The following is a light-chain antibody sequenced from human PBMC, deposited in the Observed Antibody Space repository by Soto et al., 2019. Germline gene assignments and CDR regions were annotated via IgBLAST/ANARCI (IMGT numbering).Light chain of an antibody. Sequence: EIVMTQSPATLSVSAGERATLSCRASQTISTSLAWYQQKPGQAPKLFIYDASTRATGIPARFSGSGSGREFTLTITGLQSEDFAVYYCQQYNDWLITFGQGTRLEIK. J-gene: IGKJ5*01. CDR3: QQYNDWLIT. CDR2: DAS. CDR1: QTISTS. V-gene: IGKV3-15*01.